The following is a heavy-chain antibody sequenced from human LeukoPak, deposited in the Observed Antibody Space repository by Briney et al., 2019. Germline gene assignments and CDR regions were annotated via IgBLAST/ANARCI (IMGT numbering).Heavy chain of an antibody. D-gene: IGHD2-21*01. CDR3: AAGNCYGS. V-gene: IGHV3-23*01. Sequence: GGSLRLSCAAAGYTFRNYAMSWVRQAPGKGLEWVSTINDSGGNTYYADSVRGRFTISRDNSKNTLYLQMNSLRAEDTAVYYCAAGNCYGSWGQGILVTVSS. J-gene: IGHJ5*02. CDR1: GYTFRNYA. CDR2: INDSGGNT.